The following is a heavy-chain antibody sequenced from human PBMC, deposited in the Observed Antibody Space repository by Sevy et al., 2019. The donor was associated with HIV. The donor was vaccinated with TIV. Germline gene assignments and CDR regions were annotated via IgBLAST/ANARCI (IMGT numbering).Heavy chain of an antibody. J-gene: IGHJ1*01. V-gene: IGHV3-15*01. CDR2: IKSKTDGGTT. CDR1: GFTFTNVW. Sequence: GGSLRLSCAASGFTFTNVWMSWVRQAPGKGLEWVAHIKSKTDGGTTDYAAPVRGRLTISRDKSKNKLYLQMNSLKTEDTAVYYCTTGGSLFQHWGQGTLVTVSS. D-gene: IGHD3-16*01. CDR3: TTGGSLFQH.